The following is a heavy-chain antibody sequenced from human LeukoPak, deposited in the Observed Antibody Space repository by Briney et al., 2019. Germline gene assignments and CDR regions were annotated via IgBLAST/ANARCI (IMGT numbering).Heavy chain of an antibody. Sequence: SETLSLTCTVSGGSISSSSYYWGWIRQPPGKGLEWIGSIYYSGSTYYNPSLKIRVTISVDTSKNQFSLKLSSVTAADTAVYYCASLLTTGYSSGWFDYWGQGTLVTVSS. J-gene: IGHJ4*02. CDR3: ASLLTTGYSSGWFDY. D-gene: IGHD6-19*01. CDR2: IYYSGST. CDR1: GGSISSSSYY. V-gene: IGHV4-39*01.